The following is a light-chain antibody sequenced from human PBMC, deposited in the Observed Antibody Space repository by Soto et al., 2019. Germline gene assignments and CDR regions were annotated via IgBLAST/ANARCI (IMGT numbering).Light chain of an antibody. Sequence: DIQMTQSPSSLSASVGDRVTITCRASESINKYLNWYQRKSGKAPKLLISAASSLQSGVPSRFSGSGSGTDFTLTISSLQSEDFAVYYCQQYNNWPPSITFGQGTRLEIK. CDR2: AAS. J-gene: IGKJ5*01. CDR3: QQYNNWPPSIT. CDR1: ESINKY. V-gene: IGKV1-39*01.